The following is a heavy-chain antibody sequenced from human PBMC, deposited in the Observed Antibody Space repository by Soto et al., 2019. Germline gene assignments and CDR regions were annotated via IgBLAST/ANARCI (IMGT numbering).Heavy chain of an antibody. Sequence: GGSLRLSCAASGFTFSRQSMNWVRQAPGKGLEWVSYISISSNTIYYAASVRGRFTISRDNAKNSLYLQMNSLRQEDTAVYYCAIQQSNYYDSSGYYSHWGHGTLVTVSS. D-gene: IGHD3-22*01. CDR2: ISISSNTI. CDR3: AIQQSNYYDSSGYYSH. V-gene: IGHV3-48*02. J-gene: IGHJ4*01. CDR1: GFTFSRQS.